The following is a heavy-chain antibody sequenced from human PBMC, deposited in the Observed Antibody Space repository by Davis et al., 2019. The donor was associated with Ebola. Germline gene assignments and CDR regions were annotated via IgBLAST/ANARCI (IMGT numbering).Heavy chain of an antibody. Sequence: ASVKVSCKVSGYTLTELSMHWVRQAPGKGLEWMGGFDPEDGETIYAQKFQGRVTMTEDTSTDTAYMELSSLRSEDTAVYYCARGKIAAAGTREDYWGQGTLVTVSS. V-gene: IGHV1-24*01. CDR1: GYTLTELS. CDR3: ARGKIAAAGTREDY. J-gene: IGHJ4*02. CDR2: FDPEDGET. D-gene: IGHD6-13*01.